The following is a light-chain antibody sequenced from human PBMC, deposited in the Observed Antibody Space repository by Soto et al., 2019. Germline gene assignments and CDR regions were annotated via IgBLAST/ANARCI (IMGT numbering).Light chain of an antibody. CDR2: DDS. CDR1: NIGSKS. V-gene: IGLV3-21*02. Sequence: SYELTQPPSVSVAPGQTARITCGGNNIGSKSMHWYQQKPGQAPVLVVYDDSDLPSGIPERFSGSNSGNTATLTISRVEAGDEADYYCQVWDSSSAHYVFGSGTKLTVL. J-gene: IGLJ1*01. CDR3: QVWDSSSAHYV.